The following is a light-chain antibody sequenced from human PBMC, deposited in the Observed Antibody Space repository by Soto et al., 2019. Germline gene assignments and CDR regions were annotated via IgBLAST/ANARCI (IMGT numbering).Light chain of an antibody. Sequence: QSALTQPRSVSGSPGQSVSISCTGTSSEVGGYNYVSWYQRHPGKAPKLMIYDVTERPSGVPVRFSGSKSGNTASLTISGLQSEDEADYYCCSYAGPYSLLFGEGTKLTVL. J-gene: IGLJ2*01. CDR1: SSEVGGYNY. V-gene: IGLV2-11*01. CDR2: DVT. CDR3: CSYAGPYSLL.